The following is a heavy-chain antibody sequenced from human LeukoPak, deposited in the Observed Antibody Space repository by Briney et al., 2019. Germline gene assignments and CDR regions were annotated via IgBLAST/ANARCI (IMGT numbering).Heavy chain of an antibody. D-gene: IGHD5-18*01. J-gene: IGHJ6*02. CDR3: ARPNGGYSYGNQYYYGMDV. Sequence: ASVKVSCKASGYTFTSYYMHWVRQAPGQGLEWMGIINPSGGSTSYAQKFQGRVTMTRDTSTSTVYMELSSLRSEDTAVYYCARPNGGYSYGNQYYYGMDVWGQGTTVTVSS. V-gene: IGHV1-46*01. CDR1: GYTFTSYY. CDR2: INPSGGST.